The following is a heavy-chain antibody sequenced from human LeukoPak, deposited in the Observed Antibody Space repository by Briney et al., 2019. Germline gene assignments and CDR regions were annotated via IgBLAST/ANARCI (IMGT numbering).Heavy chain of an antibody. CDR3: ARDRDSGSPSNRYFFDF. D-gene: IGHD1-26*01. Sequence: PSETLSLTCTVSGDSISSYYWSWVRQPAGKGLEWIGRIFTSGSTNYNPSLKSRVTMSVDTSKNQFSLKLTSVTAADTAVYYCARDRDSGSPSNRYFFDFWGQGTLVTVSS. CDR2: IFTSGST. CDR1: GDSISSYY. V-gene: IGHV4-4*07. J-gene: IGHJ4*02.